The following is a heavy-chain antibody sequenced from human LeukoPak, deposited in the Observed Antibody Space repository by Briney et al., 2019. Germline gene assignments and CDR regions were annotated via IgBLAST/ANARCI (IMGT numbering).Heavy chain of an antibody. V-gene: IGHV4-34*01. J-gene: IGHJ5*02. D-gene: IGHD3-10*01. CDR2: INHSGST. Sequence: SETLSLTCAVYGGSFSGYYWSWIRQPPGKGLEWIGEINHSGSTNYNPSLKSRVTISVDTSKNQFSLKLSSVTAADTAVYYCARGGSRLLWFGELGFDPWGQGTLVTVSS. CDR1: GGSFSGYY. CDR3: ARGGSRLLWFGELGFDP.